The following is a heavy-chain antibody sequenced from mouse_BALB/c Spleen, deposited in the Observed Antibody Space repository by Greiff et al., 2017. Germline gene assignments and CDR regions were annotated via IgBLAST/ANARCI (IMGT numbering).Heavy chain of an antibody. Sequence: QVQLQQSGPGLVAPSQSLSITCTVSGFSLTGYGVNWVRQPPGKGLEWLGMIWGDGSTDYNSALKSRLSISKDNSKSQVFLKMNSLQTDDTARYYCARDHGGNYYAMDYWGQGTSVTVSS. V-gene: IGHV2-6-7*01. J-gene: IGHJ4*01. CDR3: ARDHGGNYYAMDY. D-gene: IGHD1-1*02. CDR1: GFSLTGYG. CDR2: IWGDGST.